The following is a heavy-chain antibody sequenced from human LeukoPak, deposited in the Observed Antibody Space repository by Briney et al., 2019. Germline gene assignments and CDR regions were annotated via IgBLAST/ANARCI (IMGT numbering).Heavy chain of an antibody. CDR3: AKRDVRGVPYRQTRLFDY. CDR1: GFTFSSYA. CDR2: ISGSGGST. Sequence: PGGSLRLSCAASGFTFSSYAMSWVRQAPGKGLEWVSAISGSGGSTYYADSVKGRFTISRDNSKNTLYLQMNSLRAEDTAVYYCAKRDVRGVPYRQTRLFDYWGQGTLVTVSS. J-gene: IGHJ4*02. D-gene: IGHD3-10*02. V-gene: IGHV3-23*01.